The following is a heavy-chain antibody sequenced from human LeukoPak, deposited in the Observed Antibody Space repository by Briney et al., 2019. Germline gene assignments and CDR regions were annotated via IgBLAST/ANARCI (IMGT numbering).Heavy chain of an antibody. CDR1: GGSISSSSYY. CDR2: IYYSGST. Sequence: SETLSLTCTVSGGSISSSSYYWGWIRQPPGKGLEWIGSIYYSGSTYYNPSLKSRVTISVDTSKNQFSLKLSSVTAADTAVYYCARVVYGGYDGGFDYWGQGTLVTVSS. D-gene: IGHD5-12*01. CDR3: ARVVYGGYDGGFDY. V-gene: IGHV4-39*07. J-gene: IGHJ4*02.